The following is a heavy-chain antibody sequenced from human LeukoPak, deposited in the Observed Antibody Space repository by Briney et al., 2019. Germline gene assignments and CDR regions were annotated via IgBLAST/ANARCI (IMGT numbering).Heavy chain of an antibody. CDR2: IYTSGST. D-gene: IGHD2-21*01. CDR3: SREGQRRLGVIRGSAFDI. Sequence: SETLSLTCTVSGGSISSYYWSWIRQPAGKGLEWIGGIYTSGSTNLRTSLKGRSNMAVDTSKNQFSLKLSSVTAADTGVYYWSREGQRRLGVIRGSAFDIWGQGTMVSVPS. CDR1: GGSISSYY. J-gene: IGHJ3*02. V-gene: IGHV4-4*07.